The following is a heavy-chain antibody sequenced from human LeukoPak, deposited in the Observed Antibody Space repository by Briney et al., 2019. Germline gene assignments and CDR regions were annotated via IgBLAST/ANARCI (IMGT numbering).Heavy chain of an antibody. J-gene: IGHJ4*02. D-gene: IGHD3-10*01. CDR1: GFTVSSNY. V-gene: IGHV3-66*01. Sequence: PGGSLRLSCAASGFTVSSNYMSWVRQAPGEGLEWVSVIYSGGSTYYADSVKGRFTISRDNSKNTLYLQMNSLRAEDTAVYYCARGLFRFGKRGTLDYWGQGTLVTVSS. CDR2: IYSGGST. CDR3: ARGLFRFGKRGTLDY.